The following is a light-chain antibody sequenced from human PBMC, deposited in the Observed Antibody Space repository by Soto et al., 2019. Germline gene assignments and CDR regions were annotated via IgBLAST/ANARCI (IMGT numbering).Light chain of an antibody. V-gene: IGKV2-28*01. Sequence: DIVMTQSPLSLPVTPGEPASISCRSSQSLLHSTGHNYLNWYLQKPGQSPQLLIYLGSNRASGVPDMFSGSGSGTDFTLKISRVEAEDVGVYYCMQPLYIPITFGQGTRLEIK. CDR3: MQPLYIPIT. CDR1: QSLLHSTGHNY. CDR2: LGS. J-gene: IGKJ5*01.